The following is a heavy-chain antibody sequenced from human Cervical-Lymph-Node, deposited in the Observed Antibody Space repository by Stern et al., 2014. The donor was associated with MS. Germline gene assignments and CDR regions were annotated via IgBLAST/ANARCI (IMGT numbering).Heavy chain of an antibody. Sequence: EDQLVESGGGLIQPGESLRLSCAASGFTFSSYAMSWVRQAPGKGLVWVSRINGDGSRTSYADSVKGRFTISRDNAKNTLYVQMNSLRVEDTAVYYCARAHVDTWDWFDPWGQGTLVTVSS. CDR2: INGDGSRT. CDR1: GFTFSSYA. J-gene: IGHJ5*02. CDR3: ARAHVDTWDWFDP. V-gene: IGHV3-74*02. D-gene: IGHD5-18*01.